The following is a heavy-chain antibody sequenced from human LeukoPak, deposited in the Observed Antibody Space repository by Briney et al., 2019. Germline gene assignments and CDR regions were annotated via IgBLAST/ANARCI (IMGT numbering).Heavy chain of an antibody. D-gene: IGHD5-12*01. V-gene: IGHV4-34*01. J-gene: IGHJ4*02. CDR2: INHSGST. CDR3: AREISFSGYSGYDGGIYYFDY. CDR1: GGSFSGYY. Sequence: SETLSLTCAVYGGSFSGYYWSWIRQPPGKGLEWIGEINHSGSTNYNPSHKSRVTISVDTSKNQFSLKLSSVTAADTAVYYCAREISFSGYSGYDGGIYYFDYWGQGTLVTVSS.